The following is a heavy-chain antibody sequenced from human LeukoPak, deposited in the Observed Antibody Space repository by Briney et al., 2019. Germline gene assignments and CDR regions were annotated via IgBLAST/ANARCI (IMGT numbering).Heavy chain of an antibody. D-gene: IGHD3-3*01. J-gene: IGHJ3*02. V-gene: IGHV4-34*01. Sequence: SETLSLTCAVYGGSFSGYYWSWIRQPPGKGLEWIGEINHSGSTNYNPSLKSRVTVSVDTSKNQFSLKLSSVTAADTAVYYCAQATWSGYHDAFDIWGQGTMVTVSS. CDR3: AQATWSGYHDAFDI. CDR2: INHSGST. CDR1: GGSFSGYY.